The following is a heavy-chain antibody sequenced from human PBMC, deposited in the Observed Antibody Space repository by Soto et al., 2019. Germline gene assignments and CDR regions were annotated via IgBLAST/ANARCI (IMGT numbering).Heavy chain of an antibody. CDR1: GGTFSSYA. J-gene: IGHJ4*02. CDR2: IIPIFGTA. V-gene: IGHV1-69*06. D-gene: IGHD6-19*01. Sequence: ASVKVSCKASGGTFSSYAISWVRQAPGQGLEWMGGIIPIFGTANYAQKFQGRVTITADKSTSTAYMELSSLRSEDTAVYYCARGRVAVAGRGFGIYYFDYWGQGTLVTVSS. CDR3: ARGRVAVAGRGFGIYYFDY.